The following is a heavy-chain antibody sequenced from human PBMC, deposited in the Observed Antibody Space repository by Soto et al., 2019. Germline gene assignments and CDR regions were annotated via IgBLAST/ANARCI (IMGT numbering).Heavy chain of an antibody. D-gene: IGHD2-21*02. J-gene: IGHJ4*02. V-gene: IGHV4-39*01. CDR1: GESISSSSYY. CDR2: IYYSGRT. CDR3: ARQRTTVVTQAYFDH. Sequence: SSETLSLTCIVSGESISSSSYYWGWIRQPPGKGLEWIGSIYYSGRTYYSPSFKSRVTISIDTSKNQFSLKLSSVTATDTAVYYCARQRTTVVTQAYFDHWGQGALVTVSS.